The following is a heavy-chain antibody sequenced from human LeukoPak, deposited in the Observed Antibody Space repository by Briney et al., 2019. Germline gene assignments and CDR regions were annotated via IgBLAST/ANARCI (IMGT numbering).Heavy chain of an antibody. CDR1: DGSISSSSYY. D-gene: IGHD5/OR15-5a*01. Sequence: SETLSLTCTVSDGSISSSSYYWGWIRQAPGKGLEWIGSIFYSGTTYYNPSLKSRVTISVDTSKNQFSLKLSSVTAADTAVYYCARRVTRQSYYFDYWGQGTLVTVSS. CDR2: IFYSGTT. V-gene: IGHV4-39*01. J-gene: IGHJ4*02. CDR3: ARRVTRQSYYFDY.